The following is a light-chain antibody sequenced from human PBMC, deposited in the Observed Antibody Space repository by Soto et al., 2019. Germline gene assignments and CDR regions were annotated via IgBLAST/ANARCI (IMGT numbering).Light chain of an antibody. CDR3: QHYNSYSEA. V-gene: IGKV1-9*01. J-gene: IGKJ1*01. CDR2: AAS. Sequence: DIQLTQSPSFLSTSICESVTLTCRASQVISTSLAWYQVKPGKAPKLLIYAASTLKSGVPSRFSGSGSGTEFTLTISSLQPDDFATYYCQHYNSYSEAFGQGTKVAIK. CDR1: QVISTS.